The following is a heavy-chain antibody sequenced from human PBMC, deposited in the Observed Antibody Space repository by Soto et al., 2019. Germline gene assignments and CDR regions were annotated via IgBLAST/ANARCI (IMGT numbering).Heavy chain of an antibody. V-gene: IGHV4-59*01. Sequence: SGTLSLTCTVSGGSISSYYWSWIRQPPGKGLEWIGYIYYSGSTNYNPSLKSRVTISVDTSKNQFSLKLSSVTAADTAVYYCAGGPTWYYYAAGGQGTLVTVS. CDR1: GGSISSYY. J-gene: IGHJ4*02. CDR3: AGGPTWYYYAA. D-gene: IGHD3-10*01. CDR2: IYYSGST.